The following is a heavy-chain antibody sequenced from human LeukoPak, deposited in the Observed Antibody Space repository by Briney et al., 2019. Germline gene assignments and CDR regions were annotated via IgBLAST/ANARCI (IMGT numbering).Heavy chain of an antibody. V-gene: IGHV4-61*09. D-gene: IGHD3-10*01. CDR1: NAFITSGSYY. Sequence: SQTLSLTCTVSNAFITSGSYYWPWIRQSAGKGLEWIGHIYTNGSTTYNPSLQSRVTVSVDTSKNQFSLKLTSMTAADTAVYYCATFLEASGSYYYYYMDVWGKGTTVTVSS. CDR3: ATFLEASGSYYYYYMDV. J-gene: IGHJ6*03. CDR2: IYTNGST.